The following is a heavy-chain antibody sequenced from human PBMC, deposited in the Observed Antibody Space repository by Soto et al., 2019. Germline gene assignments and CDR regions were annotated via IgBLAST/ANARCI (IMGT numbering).Heavy chain of an antibody. CDR2: IYYSGST. Sequence: SETLALTCTVSGGSISSYYWRWIRQPPGKGLEWNGYIYYSGSTNYNPSLKSRATISVDTSKNQFSLKLISVTAADTAVYYCSRASSSVSYYNSFKYYYYYYMDVWGKGTTVTVYS. CDR3: SRASSSVSYYNSFKYYYYYYMDV. V-gene: IGHV4-59*01. J-gene: IGHJ6*03. D-gene: IGHD3-10*01. CDR1: GGSISSYY.